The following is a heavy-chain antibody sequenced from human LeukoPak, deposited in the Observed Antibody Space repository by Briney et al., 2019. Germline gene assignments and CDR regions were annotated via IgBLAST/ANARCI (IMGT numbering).Heavy chain of an antibody. J-gene: IGHJ4*02. D-gene: IGHD5/OR15-5a*01. CDR1: GYTFTSYY. CDR2: INPSGGST. CDR3: ARFDRVSETAGGY. V-gene: IGHV1-46*01. Sequence: ASVKVSCKASGYTFTSYYMHWVRQAPGQGLEWMGIINPSGGSTSYAQKFQGRVTMTRDTSTSTAYMELSRLRSDDTAVYYCARFDRVSETAGGYWGQGTLVTVSS.